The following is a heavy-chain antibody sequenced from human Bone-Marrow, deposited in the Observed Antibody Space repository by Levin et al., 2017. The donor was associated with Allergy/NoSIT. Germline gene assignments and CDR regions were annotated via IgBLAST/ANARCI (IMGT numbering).Heavy chain of an antibody. V-gene: IGHV5-51*01. CDR1: GYSFTSYW. CDR2: IYPGDSDT. CDR3: ARQGGGSVVIPATMGNGIDY. D-gene: IGHD2-2*01. J-gene: IGHJ4*02. Sequence: ASVKVSCKGSGYSFTSYWIGWVRQMPGKGLEWMGIIYPGDSDTRYSPSFQGQVTISADKSISTAYLQWSSLKASDTAMYYCARQGGGSVVIPATMGNGIDYWGQGTLVTVSS.